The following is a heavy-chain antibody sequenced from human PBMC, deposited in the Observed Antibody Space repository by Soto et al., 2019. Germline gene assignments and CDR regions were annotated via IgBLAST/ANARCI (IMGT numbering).Heavy chain of an antibody. J-gene: IGHJ4*02. CDR3: AKVFSPEGGNYFDN. CDR1: GFTFSNYA. Sequence: GGSLRLSCAASGFTFSNYAMDWVRQAPGKGLEWVSAISNSFSDGNTHYADSVKGRFTISRDNDKNTVFLEMNSLTVEDTAVYYCAKVFSPEGGNYFDNWGLGTLVTVSS. CDR2: ISNSFSDGNT. V-gene: IGHV3-23*01.